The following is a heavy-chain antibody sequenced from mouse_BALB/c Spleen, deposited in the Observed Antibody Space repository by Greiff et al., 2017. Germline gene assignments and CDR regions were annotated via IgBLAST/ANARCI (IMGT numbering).Heavy chain of an antibody. D-gene: IGHD1-1*01. J-gene: IGHJ4*01. Sequence: DVQLQESGPGLVKPSQSLSLTCSVTGYSITSGYYWNWIRQFPGNKLEWMGYISYDGSNNYNPSLKNRISITRDTSKNQFFLKLNSVTTEDTATYYCARGIYYYGSSYEDAMDYWGQGTSVTVSS. CDR3: ARGIYYYGSSYEDAMDY. CDR1: GYSITSGYY. V-gene: IGHV3-6*02. CDR2: ISYDGSN.